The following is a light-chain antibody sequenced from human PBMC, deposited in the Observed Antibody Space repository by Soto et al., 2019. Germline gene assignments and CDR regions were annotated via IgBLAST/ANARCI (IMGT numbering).Light chain of an antibody. CDR3: MQALQTPPT. J-gene: IGKJ1*01. CDR2: LGS. CDR1: QNLLHSNGYNY. Sequence: DIVMTQSPLSLPVTPGEPASISCRSSQNLLHSNGYNYLDWYLQKPGQSPQLLIFLGSNRASGVSDRFSGSGSGTDFTLKISRVEAEDVGVYYCMQALQTPPTFGQGTKVEIK. V-gene: IGKV2-28*01.